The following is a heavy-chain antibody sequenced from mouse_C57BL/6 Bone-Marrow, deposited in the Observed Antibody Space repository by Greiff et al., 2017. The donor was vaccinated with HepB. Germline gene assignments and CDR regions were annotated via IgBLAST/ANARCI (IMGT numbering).Heavy chain of an antibody. V-gene: IGHV1-81*01. CDR1: GYTFTSYG. CDR3: AREGYGNFLYYFDY. Sequence: QVQLQQPGAELVKPGASVKLSCKASGYTFTSYGISWVKQRPGQGLEWIGEIYPRSGNTYYNEKFKGKATLTADKSSSTAYMELRSLTSEDSAVYFCAREGYGNFLYYFDYWGQGTTLTVSS. CDR2: IYPRSGNT. J-gene: IGHJ2*01. D-gene: IGHD2-1*01.